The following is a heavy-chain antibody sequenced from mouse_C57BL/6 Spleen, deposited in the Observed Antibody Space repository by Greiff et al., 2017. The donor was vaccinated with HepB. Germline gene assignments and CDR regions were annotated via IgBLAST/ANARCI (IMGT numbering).Heavy chain of an antibody. Sequence: EVKLMESGGGLVKPGGSLKLSCAASGFTFSDYGMHWVRQAPEKGLEWVAYISSGSSTIYYADTVKGRFTISRDNAKNTLFLQMTSLRSEDTAMYYCARGGMVTTAWFAYWGQGTLVTVSA. CDR3: ARGGMVTTAWFAY. V-gene: IGHV5-17*01. CDR2: ISSGSSTI. D-gene: IGHD2-2*01. J-gene: IGHJ3*01. CDR1: GFTFSDYG.